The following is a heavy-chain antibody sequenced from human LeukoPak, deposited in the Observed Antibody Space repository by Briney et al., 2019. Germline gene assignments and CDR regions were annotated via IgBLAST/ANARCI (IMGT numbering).Heavy chain of an antibody. CDR3: ASRGGDYGDYGDAFDI. CDR2: IYPGDSDT. J-gene: IGHJ3*02. D-gene: IGHD4-17*01. Sequence: GESLKISCKGSGYSFTSYWIGWVRQMPGKGLEWMGIIYPGDSDTRYSPSFQGRVTISADKSISTAYLQWSSLKASDTAMYYCASRGGDYGDYGDAFDIWGQGTMVTVSS. CDR1: GYSFTSYW. V-gene: IGHV5-51*01.